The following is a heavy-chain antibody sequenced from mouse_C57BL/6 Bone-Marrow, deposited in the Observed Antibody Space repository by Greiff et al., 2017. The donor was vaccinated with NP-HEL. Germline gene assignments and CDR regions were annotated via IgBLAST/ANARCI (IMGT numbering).Heavy chain of an antibody. CDR1: GFTFSSYG. V-gene: IGHV5-6*02. D-gene: IGHD1-1*01. CDR3: ARRNYYGLYWYFDV. J-gene: IGHJ1*03. Sequence: EVMLVESGGDLVKPGGSLKLSCAASGFTFSSYGMSWVRQTPDKRLEWVATISSGGSYTYYPDSVKGRFTIARANAKNTLYLQLSSLKSEDTDMYYCARRNYYGLYWYFDVWGTGTTVTVSS. CDR2: ISSGGSYT.